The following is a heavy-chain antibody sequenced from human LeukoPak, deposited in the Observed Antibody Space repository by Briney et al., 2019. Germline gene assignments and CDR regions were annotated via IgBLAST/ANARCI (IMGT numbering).Heavy chain of an antibody. CDR3: VRDPHCSGGSCYSVGFDY. CDR2: IKQDGSEK. D-gene: IGHD2-15*01. Sequence: GWSLRLSCAASEFTFSTYWMSWVRQAPGKGLEWVADIKQDGSEKHYVDSVKGRFTVSGDNAKNSLYLQMNSVRAEDTAMYYCVRDPHCSGGSCYSVGFDYWGQGVLVTVSS. J-gene: IGHJ4*02. CDR1: EFTFSTYW. V-gene: IGHV3-7*01.